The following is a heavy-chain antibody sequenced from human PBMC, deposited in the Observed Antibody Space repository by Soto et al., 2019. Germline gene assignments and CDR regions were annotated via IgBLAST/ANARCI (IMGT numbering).Heavy chain of an antibody. Sequence: QVQLVESGGCLVKPGGSLRLSFAASGFTFSDYYMSWIRQAPGKGLEWVSYISSSSSDTNYADSVKGRFTISRDNAKNSVYLQMNSLRAEDTAVYYCARVSTGSPIVVVIAHYFDYWGQGILVTVSS. CDR2: ISSSSSDT. CDR1: GFTFSDYY. D-gene: IGHD3-22*01. V-gene: IGHV3-11*06. J-gene: IGHJ4*02. CDR3: ARVSTGSPIVVVIAHYFDY.